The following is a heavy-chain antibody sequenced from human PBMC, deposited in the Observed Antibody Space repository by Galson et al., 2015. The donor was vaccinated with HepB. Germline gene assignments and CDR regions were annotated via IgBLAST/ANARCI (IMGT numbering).Heavy chain of an antibody. D-gene: IGHD3-10*01. CDR3: AREALNYYGSGSAFDI. Sequence: SLRLSCAASGFTVSSNYMSWVRQAPGKGLEWVSVIYSGGSTYYADSVKGRFTISRDNSKNTLYLQMNSLRAEDTAVYYCAREALNYYGSGSAFDIWGQGTMVTVSS. V-gene: IGHV3-66*01. CDR1: GFTVSSNY. J-gene: IGHJ3*02. CDR2: IYSGGST.